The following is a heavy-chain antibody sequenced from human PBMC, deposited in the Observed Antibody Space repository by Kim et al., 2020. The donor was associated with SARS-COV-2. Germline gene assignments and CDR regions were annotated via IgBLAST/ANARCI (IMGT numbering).Heavy chain of an antibody. V-gene: IGHV4-59*01. D-gene: IGHD6-19*01. Sequence: SETLSLTCTVSGGSISSYYWSWIRQPPGKGLEWIGYIYYSGSTNYNPSLKSRVTISVDTSKNQFSLKLSSVTAADTAVYYCASSSGWYPWFDPWGQGTLVTVSS. CDR3: ASSSGWYPWFDP. CDR2: IYYSGST. CDR1: GGSISSYY. J-gene: IGHJ5*02.